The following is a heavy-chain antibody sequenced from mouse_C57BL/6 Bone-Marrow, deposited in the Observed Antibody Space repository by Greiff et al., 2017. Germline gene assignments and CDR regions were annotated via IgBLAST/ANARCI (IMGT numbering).Heavy chain of an antibody. CDR1: GFTFSDYG. Sequence: EVQVVESGGGLVKPGGSLKLSCAASGFTFSDYGMHWVRQAPEKGLEWVAYLSSGSSTIYYADTVKGRFTISRDNAKNTLFLQMTSLRSEDTAMXYCASHGSPRFAYWGQGTLVTVSA. D-gene: IGHD1-1*02. V-gene: IGHV5-17*01. J-gene: IGHJ3*01. CDR2: LSSGSSTI. CDR3: ASHGSPRFAY.